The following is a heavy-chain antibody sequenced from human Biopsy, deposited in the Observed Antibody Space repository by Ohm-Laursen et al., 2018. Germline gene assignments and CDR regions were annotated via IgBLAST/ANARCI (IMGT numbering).Heavy chain of an antibody. CDR2: ISDRGTT. D-gene: IGHD3-3*01. CDR3: ARLYRLDDYWNDDPPDAFDV. V-gene: IGHV4-59*01. CDR1: GGSMSRDY. Sequence: SETLSLTCTVSGGSMSRDYWSWIRQSPRKGLEWIGHISDRGTTNSNPSLRGRITISVDTSNNQFSLKLNSVSAADTALFFCARLYRLDDYWNDDPPDAFDVWGPGTMVTVSS. J-gene: IGHJ3*01.